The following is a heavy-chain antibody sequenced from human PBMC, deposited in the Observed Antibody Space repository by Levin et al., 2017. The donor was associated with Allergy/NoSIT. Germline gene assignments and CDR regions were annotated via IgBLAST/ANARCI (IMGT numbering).Heavy chain of an antibody. D-gene: IGHD2-2*02. J-gene: IGHJ4*02. CDR3: ARGLIVVVPAAIGRNDARGIAYFDY. Sequence: SETLSLTCAVYGGSFSGYYWSWIRQPPGKGLEWIGEINHSGSTNYNPSLKSRVTISVDTSKNQFSLKLSSVTAADTAVYYCARGLIVVVPAAIGRNDARGIAYFDYWGQGTLVTVSS. CDR1: GGSFSGYY. CDR2: INHSGST. V-gene: IGHV4-34*01.